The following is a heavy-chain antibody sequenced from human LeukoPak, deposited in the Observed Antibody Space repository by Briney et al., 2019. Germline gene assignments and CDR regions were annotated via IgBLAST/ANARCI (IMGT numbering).Heavy chain of an antibody. CDR2: INPSGGST. J-gene: IGHJ4*02. CDR1: GYTFTGYY. V-gene: IGHV1-46*01. Sequence: ASVKVSCKASGYTFTGYYMHWVRQAPGQGLEWMGIINPSGGSTSYAQKFQGRVTMTRDTSTSTVYMELSSLRSEDTAVYYCARDLREAILDYWGQGTLVTVSS. D-gene: IGHD3-3*01. CDR3: ARDLREAILDY.